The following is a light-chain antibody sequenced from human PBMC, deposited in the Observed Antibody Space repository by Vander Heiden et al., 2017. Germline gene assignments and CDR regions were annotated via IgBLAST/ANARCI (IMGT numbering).Light chain of an antibody. Sequence: DIVMTQSPDSLAVSLGERATINCKSSQSVLYSSNNKNYLAWYQQKPGQPPKLLIYWASTRESGVPDRFSGSGSGTDFTLTISSLQAADGAVYYCQQHYSTPWTFGQGTKVEIK. CDR1: QSVLYSSNNKNY. J-gene: IGKJ1*01. CDR2: WAS. CDR3: QQHYSTPWT. V-gene: IGKV4-1*01.